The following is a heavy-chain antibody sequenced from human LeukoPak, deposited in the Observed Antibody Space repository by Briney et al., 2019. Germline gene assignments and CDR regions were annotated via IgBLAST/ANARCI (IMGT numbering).Heavy chain of an antibody. Sequence: GGSLRLSCAASGFTFSSYAMSWVRQAPGKGLEWVSAISGSGGSTYYADSVKGRFTISRDNSKSTLYLQMNSLRAEDTAVYYCAKSEDYDFWSGYNWFDPWGQGTLVTVSS. CDR3: AKSEDYDFWSGYNWFDP. J-gene: IGHJ5*02. CDR2: ISGSGGST. D-gene: IGHD3-3*01. CDR1: GFTFSSYA. V-gene: IGHV3-23*01.